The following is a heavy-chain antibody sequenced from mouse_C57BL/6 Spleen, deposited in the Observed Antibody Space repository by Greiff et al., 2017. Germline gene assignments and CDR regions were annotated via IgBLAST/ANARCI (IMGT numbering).Heavy chain of an antibody. CDR1: GYAFSSSW. J-gene: IGHJ1*03. Sequence: QVQLQQSGPELVKPGASVKISCKASGYAFSSSWMNWVKQRPGKGLEWIGRIYPGDGDTNYNGKFKGKATLTADKSSSTAYMQLSSLTSEDSAVYFCAIGYYGSSLWYFDVWGTGTTVTVSS. D-gene: IGHD1-1*01. CDR2: IYPGDGDT. CDR3: AIGYYGSSLWYFDV. V-gene: IGHV1-82*01.